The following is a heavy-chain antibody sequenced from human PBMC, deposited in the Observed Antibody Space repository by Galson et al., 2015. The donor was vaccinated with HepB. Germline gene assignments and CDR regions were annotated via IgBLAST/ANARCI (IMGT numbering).Heavy chain of an antibody. CDR3: ARRPVGATHLFDY. J-gene: IGHJ4*02. V-gene: IGHV3-30-3*01. Sequence: SLRLSCAASGFTFSSYAMHWVRQAPGKGLEWVAVISYDGSNKYYADSVKGRFTISRDDSKNTLYLQMNSLRAEDTAVYYCARRPVGATHLFDYWGQGTLVTVSS. D-gene: IGHD1-26*01. CDR2: ISYDGSNK. CDR1: GFTFSSYA.